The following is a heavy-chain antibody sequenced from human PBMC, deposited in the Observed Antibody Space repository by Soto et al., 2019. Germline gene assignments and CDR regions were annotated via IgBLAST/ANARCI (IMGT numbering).Heavy chain of an antibody. CDR3: AREVLRYFDWLFDY. Sequence: ETLSLTCAVSGGSISSGSYYWSWIRQPPGKGLEWIGYIYYSGSTNYNPSLKSRVTISVDTSKNQFSLKLSSVTAADTAVYYCAREVLRYFDWLFDYWGQGTLVTVSS. CDR1: GGSISSGSYY. CDR2: IYYSGST. V-gene: IGHV4-61*01. D-gene: IGHD3-9*01. J-gene: IGHJ4*02.